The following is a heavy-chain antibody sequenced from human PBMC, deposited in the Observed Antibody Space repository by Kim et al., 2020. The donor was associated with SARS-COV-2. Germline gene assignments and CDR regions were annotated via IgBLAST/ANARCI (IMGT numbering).Heavy chain of an antibody. J-gene: IGHJ4*02. CDR2: IYYSGST. Sequence: SETLSLTCTVSGGSISSSSYYWGWIRQPPGKGLEWIGSIYYSGSTYYNPSLKRRVTISVDTSKNQFSLKLSSVTAADTAVYYCARDSGRDGYRAVNYWGQGTLVTVSS. V-gene: IGHV4-39*02. CDR3: ARDSGRDGYRAVNY. CDR1: GGSISSSSYY. D-gene: IGHD5-12*01.